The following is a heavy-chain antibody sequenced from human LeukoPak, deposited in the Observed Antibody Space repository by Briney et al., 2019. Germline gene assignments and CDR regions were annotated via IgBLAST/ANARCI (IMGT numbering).Heavy chain of an antibody. CDR2: IKQDGSEK. CDR1: GFTFSSYW. V-gene: IGHV3-7*01. Sequence: GGSLRLSCAASGFTFSSYWMSWVRQAPGKGLEWVANIKQDGSEKYYVDSVKGRFTIYRDNAKNSLYLQMNSLRAEDTAVYYCARDKLSVRGVISRKMKGPFDYWGQGTLVTVSS. CDR3: ARDKLSVRGVISRKMKGPFDY. J-gene: IGHJ4*02. D-gene: IGHD3-10*01.